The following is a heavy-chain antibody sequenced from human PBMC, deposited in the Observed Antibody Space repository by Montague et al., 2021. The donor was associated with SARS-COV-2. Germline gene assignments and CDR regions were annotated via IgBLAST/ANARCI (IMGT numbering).Heavy chain of an antibody. D-gene: IGHD5-24*01. CDR1: GGSISSGSYY. CDR3: ARVFPRWLQFDPYFDY. V-gene: IGHV4-61*10. Sequence: ETLSLTCTVSGGSISSGSYYWSWIRQPTGKGLEWIGRIYYSGSTNYNPSLKSRVTISVDTSKNQFSLKLSSVTAADTAVYYCARVFPRWLQFDPYFDYWGQGTLVTVSS. CDR2: IYYSGST. J-gene: IGHJ4*02.